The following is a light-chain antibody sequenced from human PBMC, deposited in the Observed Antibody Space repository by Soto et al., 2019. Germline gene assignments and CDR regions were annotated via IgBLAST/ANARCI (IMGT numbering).Light chain of an antibody. Sequence: DIVLTQSPGTLSLSPGEAAIVSCRASQSISTYLNWYQQRPGQAPRLLIYGASTRASGVPDRFSGSGSGTDFTLTIIRLEPEDFALYYCQHHGGSPLFAFGPGTRVDFK. CDR3: QHHGGSPLFA. CDR2: GAS. J-gene: IGKJ3*01. V-gene: IGKV3-20*01. CDR1: QSISTY.